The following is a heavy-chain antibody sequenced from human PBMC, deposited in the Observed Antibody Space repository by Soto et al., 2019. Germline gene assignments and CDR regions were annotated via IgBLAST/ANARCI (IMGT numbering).Heavy chain of an antibody. Sequence: PGESLKISCKGSGYSFTSYWIGWVRQMPGKGLEWMGIIYPGDSDTRYSPSFQGQVTISADKSISTAYLQWSSLKASDTAMYYCARLERNYYDSSGYPPRYWGQGTLVTVSS. V-gene: IGHV5-51*01. J-gene: IGHJ4*02. CDR1: GYSFTSYW. D-gene: IGHD3-22*01. CDR2: IYPGDSDT. CDR3: ARLERNYYDSSGYPPRY.